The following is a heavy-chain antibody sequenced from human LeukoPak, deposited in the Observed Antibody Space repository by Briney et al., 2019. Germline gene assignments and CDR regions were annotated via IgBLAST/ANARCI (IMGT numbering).Heavy chain of an antibody. CDR3: AKAAIERITMIARGYFQH. CDR1: GFTFSSYG. J-gene: IGHJ1*01. Sequence: GGSLRLSCAASGFTFSSYGMHWVRQAPGKGLEWVAVISYDGSNKYYADSVKGRFTISRDNSKNTLYLQMNSLRAEDTAVYYCAKAAIERITMIARGYFQHWGQGTLVTVSS. CDR2: ISYDGSNK. D-gene: IGHD3-22*01. V-gene: IGHV3-30*18.